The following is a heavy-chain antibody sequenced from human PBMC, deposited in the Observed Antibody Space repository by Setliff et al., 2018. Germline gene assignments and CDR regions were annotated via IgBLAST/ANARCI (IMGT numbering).Heavy chain of an antibody. Sequence: SETLSLTCTVSGGSISSSSYYWGWIRQPPGKGLEYIGSIYYSGSTYSNASLKSRVTISVDTSKNQFSLKLSSVTAADTAVYYCVRQGLDTGRTRWWFDPWGQGTLVAVSS. V-gene: IGHV4-39*01. D-gene: IGHD5-18*01. CDR3: VRQGLDTGRTRWWFDP. J-gene: IGHJ5*02. CDR2: IYYSGST. CDR1: GGSISSSSYY.